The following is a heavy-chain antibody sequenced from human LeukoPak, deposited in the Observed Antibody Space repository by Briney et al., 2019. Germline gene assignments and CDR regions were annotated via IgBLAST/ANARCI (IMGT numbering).Heavy chain of an antibody. V-gene: IGHV4-34*01. CDR3: ARVYGSGSYYNGYYYYYMDV. CDR1: GGSFSDYY. D-gene: IGHD3-10*01. CDR2: IYYSGST. J-gene: IGHJ6*03. Sequence: SETLSLTCAVYGGSFSDYYCTWIRQPPGKGLEWIGSIYYSGSTYYNPSLKSRVTISVDTSKNQFSLKLSSVTAADTAVYYCARVYGSGSYYNGYYYYYMDVWGKGTTVTISS.